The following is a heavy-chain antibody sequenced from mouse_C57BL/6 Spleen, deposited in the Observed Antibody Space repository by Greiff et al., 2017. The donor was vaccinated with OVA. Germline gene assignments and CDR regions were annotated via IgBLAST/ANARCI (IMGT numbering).Heavy chain of an antibody. Sequence: VKLQQPGTELVKPGASVKLSCKASGYTFTSYWMHWVKQRPGQGLEWIGNINPSNGGTNYNEKFKSKATLTVDKSSSTAYMQLSSLTSEDSAVYYCARRQLRQAPHFDYWGQGTTLTVSS. CDR3: ARRQLRQAPHFDY. CDR1: GYTFTSYW. V-gene: IGHV1-53*01. D-gene: IGHD3-2*02. J-gene: IGHJ2*01. CDR2: INPSNGGT.